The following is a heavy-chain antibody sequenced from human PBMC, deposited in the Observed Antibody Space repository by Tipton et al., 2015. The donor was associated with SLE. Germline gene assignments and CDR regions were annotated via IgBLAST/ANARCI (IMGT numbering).Heavy chain of an antibody. J-gene: IGHJ3*01. CDR1: GFTFDDYG. D-gene: IGHD6-19*01. Sequence: SLRLSCAASGFTFDDYGMSWVRQGPGQAPEWVAGIGWDGTKTGYADSLKGRVTISRDNPKNSLYLQMDSLRAEDTAVYYCARGGSGWYEGDGFDVWGQGTMVRVSS. CDR2: IGWDGTKT. V-gene: IGHV3-20*04. CDR3: ARGGSGWYEGDGFDV.